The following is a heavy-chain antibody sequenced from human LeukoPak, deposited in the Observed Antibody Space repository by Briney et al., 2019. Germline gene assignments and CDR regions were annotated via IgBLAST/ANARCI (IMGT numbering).Heavy chain of an antibody. Sequence: SETLPLTCTVSGGSISSYYWSWIRQPAGKGLEWIGRIYTSGSTNYNPSLKGRVTMSVDTSKNQFSLKLSSVTAADTAVYYCAREGSDFWSGYSKGYFDYWGQGTLVTVSS. CDR2: IYTSGST. CDR1: GGSISSYY. V-gene: IGHV4-4*07. CDR3: AREGSDFWSGYSKGYFDY. J-gene: IGHJ4*02. D-gene: IGHD3-3*01.